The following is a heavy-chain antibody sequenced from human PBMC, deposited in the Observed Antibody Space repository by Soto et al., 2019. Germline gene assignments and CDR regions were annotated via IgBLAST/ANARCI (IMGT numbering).Heavy chain of an antibody. CDR3: ARFRGITMVRGVNNYYYGMDV. CDR1: GGSISSGGYS. J-gene: IGHJ6*02. V-gene: IGHV4-61*08. Sequence: SETLSLTCAASGGSISSGGYSWSWIRQPPGKGLEWIGYIYYSGSTNYNPSLKSRVTISVDTSKNQFSLKLSSVTAADTAVYYCARFRGITMVRGVNNYYYGMDVWGQGTTVTVSS. CDR2: IYYSGST. D-gene: IGHD3-10*01.